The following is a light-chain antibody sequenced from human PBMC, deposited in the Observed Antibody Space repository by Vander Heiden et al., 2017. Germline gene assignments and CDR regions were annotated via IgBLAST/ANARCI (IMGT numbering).Light chain of an antibody. CDR3: QQSGIFT. Sequence: EIVLTQSPGTLSLSPGERSTLSCRASQSVSSSYLAWDHQKPGQAPRLLIYGASSRDTGILDRFSASGAGTDFTLTISSRENEDFEGYYFQQSGIFTFGAGTKVEIK. J-gene: IGKJ4*01. CDR2: GAS. V-gene: IGKV3-20*01. CDR1: QSVSSSY.